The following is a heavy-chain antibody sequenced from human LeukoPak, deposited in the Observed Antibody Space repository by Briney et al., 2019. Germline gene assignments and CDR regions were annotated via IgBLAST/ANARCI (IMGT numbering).Heavy chain of an antibody. CDR2: IYYSGST. CDR1: GGSISSGDYY. Sequence: PSQTLSLTCTVSGGSISSGDYYWSWIRQPPGKGLEWIGYIYYSGSTYYNPSLKSRVTISVDTSRNQFSLKLSSVTAADTAVYYCASRIVVVPAANRGWFDPWGQGTLVTVSS. J-gene: IGHJ5*02. D-gene: IGHD2-2*01. CDR3: ASRIVVVPAANRGWFDP. V-gene: IGHV4-30-4*01.